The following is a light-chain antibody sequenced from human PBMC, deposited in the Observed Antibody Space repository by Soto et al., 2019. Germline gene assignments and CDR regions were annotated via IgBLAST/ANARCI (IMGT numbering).Light chain of an antibody. CDR1: QSVSSD. CDR2: GAS. J-gene: IGKJ5*01. Sequence: IVMTQSPATLSVSPGERATLSCRASQSVSSDLAWYQHKPGQAPRLLIYGASTRATGIPDRFSGSGSGTDFTLTISRLEPEDFARYYYQQCGESPNTFGQGTRLEI. CDR3: QQCGESPNT. V-gene: IGKV3-15*01.